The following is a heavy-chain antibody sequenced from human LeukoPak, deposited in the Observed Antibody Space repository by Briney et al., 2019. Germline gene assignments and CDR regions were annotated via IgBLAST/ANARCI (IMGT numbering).Heavy chain of an antibody. CDR3: ARGVGYYENSGTIDY. CDR2: IWYDGSNK. CDR1: GFTFSDYG. V-gene: IGHV3-33*01. D-gene: IGHD3-22*01. Sequence: GKSLRLSCTASGFTFSDYGMHWVRQPPGKGLEWVAIIWYDGSNKTYEDSVKGRFTISRDNSKNTLYLQMNSLRAEDTAVYYCARGVGYYENSGTIDYWGQGTLVTVSS. J-gene: IGHJ4*02.